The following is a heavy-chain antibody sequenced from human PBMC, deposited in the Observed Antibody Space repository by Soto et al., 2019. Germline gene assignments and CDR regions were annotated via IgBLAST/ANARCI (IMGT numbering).Heavy chain of an antibody. CDR2: ISGSGGST. J-gene: IGHJ4*02. D-gene: IGHD2-15*01. CDR1: GFTFSSYA. CDR3: ARGGYCSGGTCWASDS. Sequence: EVQLLDSGGALVQPGGSLRLSCAASGFTFSSYAMSWVRQAPGKGLEWVSAISGSGGSTYYADSVKGRFTISTDNSKDTLYLQMNSLRAEDTALYYCARGGYCSGGTCWASDSWGQGTLVTVSS. V-gene: IGHV3-23*01.